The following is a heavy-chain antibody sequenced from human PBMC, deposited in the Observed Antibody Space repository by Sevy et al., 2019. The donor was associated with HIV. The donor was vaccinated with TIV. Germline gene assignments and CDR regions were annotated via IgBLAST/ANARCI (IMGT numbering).Heavy chain of an antibody. J-gene: IGHJ4*02. D-gene: IGHD3-22*01. CDR3: AKDVVGGYYDSSGYSDH. Sequence: GGYLRLSCAASGFTFTEFVMSWVRQAPGKGLEWVSTINSGGGSTYYADSVKGRFTSSRDNSQNTLDLQMNSLRAEDTAVYYCAKDVVGGYYDSSGYSDHWGQGTLVIVSS. CDR2: INSGGGST. V-gene: IGHV3-23*01. CDR1: GFTFTEFV.